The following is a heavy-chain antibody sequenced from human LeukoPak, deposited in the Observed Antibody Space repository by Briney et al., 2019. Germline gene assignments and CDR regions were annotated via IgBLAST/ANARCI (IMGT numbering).Heavy chain of an antibody. Sequence: ASVKVSCKASGYTFTSYYMHWVRQAPGQGLERMGIINPSGGSTSYAQKFQGRVTMTRDTSTSTVYMELSSLRSEDTAVYYCARDGPSPGIRSGSHDYWGQGTLVTVSS. J-gene: IGHJ4*02. V-gene: IGHV1-46*01. CDR3: ARDGPSPGIRSGSHDY. CDR2: INPSGGST. D-gene: IGHD1-26*01. CDR1: GYTFTSYY.